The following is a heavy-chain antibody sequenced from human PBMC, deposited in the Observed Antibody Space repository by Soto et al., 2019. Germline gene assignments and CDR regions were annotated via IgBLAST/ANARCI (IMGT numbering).Heavy chain of an antibody. J-gene: IGHJ6*02. D-gene: IGHD5-18*01. CDR3: AKDGGGYNYGYVMLDKYYYGMDV. CDR2: ISYDGTNK. CDR1: GFTFSTYA. V-gene: IGHV3-30-3*01. Sequence: QVQLVKSGGGVVQPGRSLRLSCAASGFTFSTYAMHWVRQAPGKGLEWVAVISYDGTNKYYADSVRGRFTISRDNSKNTLFLQMNSLRAEDTAVYYCAKDGGGYNYGYVMLDKYYYGMDVWGQGTTVTVSS.